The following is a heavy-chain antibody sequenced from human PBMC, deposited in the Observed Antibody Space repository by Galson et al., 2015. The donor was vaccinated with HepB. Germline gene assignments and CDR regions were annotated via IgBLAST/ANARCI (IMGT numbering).Heavy chain of an antibody. J-gene: IGHJ4*02. CDR2: INTNTGNP. D-gene: IGHD3-3*01. Sequence: SVKVSCKASGYTFTNYAMNWVRQAPGQGLEWMGWINTNTGNPTYAQGFTGRFVFSLDTSVSTAYLQISRLETEDTAVYYCARDFGSDYDFWSGYTYYFDYWGQGTLVTVSS. V-gene: IGHV7-4-1*02. CDR3: ARDFGSDYDFWSGYTYYFDY. CDR1: GYTFTNYA.